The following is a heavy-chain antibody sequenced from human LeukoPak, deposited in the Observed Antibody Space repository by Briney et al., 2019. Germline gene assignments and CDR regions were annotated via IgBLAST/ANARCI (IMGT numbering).Heavy chain of an antibody. CDR1: GFTFSSSA. J-gene: IGHJ4*02. V-gene: IGHV3-23*01. CDR2: ISGSDSST. CDR3: AKSGYNRFDY. D-gene: IGHD5-24*01. Sequence: AGGSLRLSCAASGFTFSSSAMSWVRQAPGKGLEWVSTISGSDSSTHYADSVKGRFTLSRDNSKNTLYLQMNSLRADDTAVYYCAKSGYNRFDYWGQGTLVTVSS.